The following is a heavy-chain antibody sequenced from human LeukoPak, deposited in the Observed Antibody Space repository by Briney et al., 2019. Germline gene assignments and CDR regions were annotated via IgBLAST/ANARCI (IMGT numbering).Heavy chain of an antibody. CDR2: MNPNSGNT. J-gene: IGHJ3*02. CDR1: GYTFTTYD. D-gene: IGHD3-22*01. Sequence: ASVKVSCKASGYTFTTYDINWVRQATGQGLEWMGWMNPNSGNTGYAQKFQGRVTITRNTSISTAYMELSSLRSEDTAVYYCARGRRHYDSSGYYYEGDAFDIWGQGTMVTVSS. CDR3: ARGRRHYDSSGYYYEGDAFDI. V-gene: IGHV1-8*03.